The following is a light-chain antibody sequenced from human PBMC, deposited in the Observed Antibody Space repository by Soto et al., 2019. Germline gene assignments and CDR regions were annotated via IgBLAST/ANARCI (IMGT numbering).Light chain of an antibody. CDR1: STDISSYNY. V-gene: IGLV2-14*03. CDR2: DVS. Sequence: QSALTQPASLSGSPGQSITISCTGTSTDISSYNYVSWYQQHPGKAPKLMIFDVSYRPSGISDRFSGSKSGNTASLTISGLQPEDEADYYCSSYGASSTLFGGGTKVTVL. CDR3: SSYGASSTL. J-gene: IGLJ2*01.